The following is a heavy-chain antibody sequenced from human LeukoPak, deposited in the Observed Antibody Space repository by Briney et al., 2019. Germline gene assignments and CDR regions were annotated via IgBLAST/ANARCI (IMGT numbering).Heavy chain of an antibody. CDR1: GYTFTSYA. V-gene: IGHV1-3*01. CDR3: ATVAPEDYYFDY. D-gene: IGHD3/OR15-3a*01. Sequence: ASVKVSCKASGYTFTSYAMHWVRQAPGQRLEWMGWINAGNGNTKYSQKFQGRVTITRDISASTAYMELSSLRSEDTAVYYCATVAPEDYYFDYWGQGTLVTVSS. J-gene: IGHJ4*02. CDR2: INAGNGNT.